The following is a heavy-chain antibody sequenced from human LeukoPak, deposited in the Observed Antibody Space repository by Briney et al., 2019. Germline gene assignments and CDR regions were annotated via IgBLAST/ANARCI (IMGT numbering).Heavy chain of an antibody. D-gene: IGHD6-13*01. CDR2: ISAYNGNT. J-gene: IGHJ4*02. CDR3: ASDRGRIAAAGTDY. Sequence: ASVKVSCKASGYTFTSYGISWVRQAPGQGLEWMGWISAYNGNTNYAQKLQGRVTMTTDTSTSTAYMELRSLRSDDTAVYYCASDRGRIAAAGTDYWGQGTLVTVSS. V-gene: IGHV1-18*01. CDR1: GYTFTSYG.